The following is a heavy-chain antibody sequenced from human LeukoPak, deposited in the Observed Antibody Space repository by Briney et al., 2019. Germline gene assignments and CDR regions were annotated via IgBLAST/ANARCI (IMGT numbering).Heavy chain of an antibody. CDR3: AKMVTPSYFDY. CDR1: GFIFSSYA. D-gene: IGHD4-23*01. J-gene: IGHJ4*02. CDR2: ISGSGGST. Sequence: GGSLRLSCAASGFIFSSYAMSWVRQAPGKGLEWVSGISGSGGSTYYGDSVKGRFTISRDNSKKTLYLQMNSLRAEDTAIYYCAKMVTPSYFDYWGQGTLVTVSS. V-gene: IGHV3-23*01.